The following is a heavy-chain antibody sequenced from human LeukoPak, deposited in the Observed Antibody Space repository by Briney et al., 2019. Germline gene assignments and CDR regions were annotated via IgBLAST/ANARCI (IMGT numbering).Heavy chain of an antibody. J-gene: IGHJ4*02. D-gene: IGHD1-1*01. Sequence: PGGSLRLSCAASGFTFISYGMHWVRQAPGKGLEWVAVISYDGSNKYYADSVKGRFTISRDNSKNTLYLQMNSLRAEDTAVYYCAAGTTFLTDWGQGTLVTVSS. CDR2: ISYDGSNK. CDR3: AAGTTFLTD. CDR1: GFTFISYG. V-gene: IGHV3-30*03.